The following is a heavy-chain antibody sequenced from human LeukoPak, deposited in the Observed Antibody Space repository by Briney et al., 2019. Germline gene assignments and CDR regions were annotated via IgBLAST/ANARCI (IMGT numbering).Heavy chain of an antibody. CDR2: ISYDGSNK. CDR3: ARDTDSSSWYYFDY. D-gene: IGHD6-13*01. CDR1: GFTFSSYA. V-gene: IGHV3-30-3*01. J-gene: IGHJ4*02. Sequence: QPGRSLRLSCAASGFTFSSYAMHWVRQAPGKGLEWVAVISYDGSNKYYADSVKGRFTISRDNSKNTLYLQMNSLRAEDTAVYYCARDTDSSSWYYFDYWGQGTLVTVSS.